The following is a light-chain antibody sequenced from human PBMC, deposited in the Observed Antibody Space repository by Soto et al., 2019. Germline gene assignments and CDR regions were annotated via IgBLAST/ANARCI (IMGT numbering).Light chain of an antibody. J-gene: IGLJ1*01. CDR3: YSYAGENLYV. CDR1: SSDVGSYKL. Sequence: QSVLTHPASVSASPGQSITIPCTGTSSDVGSYKLVSWFQQHPGKVPKLLIYEGTKRPSGLSDRFSGSKSGNTASLTISGLQAEDEADYYCYSYAGENLYVFGTGTKVTVL. V-gene: IGLV2-23*01. CDR2: EGT.